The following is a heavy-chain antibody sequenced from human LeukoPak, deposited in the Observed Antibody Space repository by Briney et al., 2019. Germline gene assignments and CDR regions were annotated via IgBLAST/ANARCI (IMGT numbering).Heavy chain of an antibody. CDR3: ARDRYYYDSSGPRFDY. J-gene: IGHJ4*02. CDR2: IKQDGSEK. Sequence: GGSLRLSCAASGFTFSSYWMSWVRQAPGKGLEWVANIKQDGSEKYYVDSVKGRFTISRDNAKNSLYLQMNSLRAEDTAVYYCARDRYYYDSSGPRFDYWGQGTLVTVSS. V-gene: IGHV3-7*01. CDR1: GFTFSSYW. D-gene: IGHD3-22*01.